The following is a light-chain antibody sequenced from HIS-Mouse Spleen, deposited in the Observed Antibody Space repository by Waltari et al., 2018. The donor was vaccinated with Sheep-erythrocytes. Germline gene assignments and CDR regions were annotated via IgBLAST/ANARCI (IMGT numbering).Light chain of an antibody. J-gene: IGLJ1*01. V-gene: IGLV2-11*01. Sequence: QSALPQPRSVSGSPGLPLTISCTGTSSDVCGYNYVYSYQPHPGKAPKLMIYDVSTRPSGVPDRFSGSKSGNTASLTISGLQAEDEADYYCCSYAGSYNHVFATGTKVTVL. CDR1: SSDVCGYNY. CDR2: DVS. CDR3: CSYAGSYNHV.